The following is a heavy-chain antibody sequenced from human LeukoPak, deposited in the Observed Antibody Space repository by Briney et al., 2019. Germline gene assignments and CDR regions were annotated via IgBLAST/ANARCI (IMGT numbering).Heavy chain of an antibody. J-gene: IGHJ6*02. CDR2: INHSGST. V-gene: IGHV4-34*01. CDR3: ARARRAGYXTPWSYYYGMDV. CDR1: GGSFSGYY. Sequence: SETLSLTCAVYGGSFSGYYWSWIRQPPGKGLEWIGEINHSGSTNYNPSIKSRVTISVPTSNNQSSLKLRSVTARDEAVYYCARARRAGYXTPWSYYYGMDVWGQGTTVTV. D-gene: IGHD3-9*01.